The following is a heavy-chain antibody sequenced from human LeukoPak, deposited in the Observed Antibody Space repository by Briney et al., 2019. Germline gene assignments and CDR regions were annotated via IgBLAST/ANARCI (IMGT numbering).Heavy chain of an antibody. Sequence: PSETLSLTCAVYGGSFSGYYWSWIRQPPGKGLEWIGEINHSGSTNYNPSLKSRVTISVDTSKNQFSLKLSSVTAADMAVYYCARRITMIVVARTGFFDYWGQGTLVTVSS. V-gene: IGHV4-34*01. CDR1: GGSFSGYY. CDR3: ARRITMIVVARTGFFDY. D-gene: IGHD3-22*01. J-gene: IGHJ4*02. CDR2: INHSGST.